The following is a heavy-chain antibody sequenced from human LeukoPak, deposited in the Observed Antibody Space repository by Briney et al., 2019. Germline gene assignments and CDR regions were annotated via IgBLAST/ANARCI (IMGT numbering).Heavy chain of an antibody. D-gene: IGHD2-15*01. CDR1: GFTFSSYA. CDR2: ISYDGSNK. J-gene: IGHJ4*02. V-gene: IGHV3-30-3*01. CDR3: ASLTWQVAIDY. Sequence: GGSLRLSCAASGFTFSSYAMHWVRQAPGKGLEWVAVISYDGSNKYYADSVKGRFTISRDNSRNTLYLQMNSLRAEDTAVYYCASLTWQVAIDYWGQGALVTVSS.